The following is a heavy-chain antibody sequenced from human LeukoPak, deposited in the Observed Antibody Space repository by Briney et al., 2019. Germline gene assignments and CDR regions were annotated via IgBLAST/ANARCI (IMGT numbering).Heavy chain of an antibody. CDR2: ISGSGGST. J-gene: IGHJ4*02. Sequence: PGGTLRLSCAASGFTFSSYGMSWVRQAPGKGLEWVSAISGSGGSTYYADSVKGRFTISRDNSKNTLYLQMNILRAEDTAVYYCAKVPGTYYGSGSFPYYFDYWGQGTLVTVSS. D-gene: IGHD3-10*01. V-gene: IGHV3-23*01. CDR3: AKVPGTYYGSGSFPYYFDY. CDR1: GFTFSSYG.